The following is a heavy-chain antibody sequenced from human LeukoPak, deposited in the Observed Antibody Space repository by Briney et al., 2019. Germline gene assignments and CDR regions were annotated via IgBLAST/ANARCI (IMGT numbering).Heavy chain of an antibody. D-gene: IGHD3-10*01. CDR1: GYNFTNYW. CDR3: ARPPNSYGSASNIYDY. CDR2: IFPGDSYT. V-gene: IGHV5-51*01. Sequence: GESLKISCKGSGYNFTNYWIGWVRQMPGKGLEWMGIIFPGDSYTRYSPPFQGQVTISVDKSISTAYLQWSSLRASDTAMYYCARPPNSYGSASNIYDYWGQGTLVTVSS. J-gene: IGHJ4*02.